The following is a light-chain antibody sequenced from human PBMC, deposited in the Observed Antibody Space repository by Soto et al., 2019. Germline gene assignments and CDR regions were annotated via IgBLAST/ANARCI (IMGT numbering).Light chain of an antibody. CDR2: ELT. J-gene: IGLJ1*01. CDR1: SSDVAIYNH. Sequence: QSALTQPASVSGARGQSITISCNGTSSDVAIYNHVSWYQHHPGKAPKLIIYELTNRPSGVPDRFSGSRSGSTASLTISGLQAEDDSDYYCCFFGGNSYVFGTGTKVTVL. CDR3: CFFGGNSYV. V-gene: IGLV2-14*01.